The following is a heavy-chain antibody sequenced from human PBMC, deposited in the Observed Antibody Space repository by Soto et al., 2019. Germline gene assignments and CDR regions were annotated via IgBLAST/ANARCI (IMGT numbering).Heavy chain of an antibody. Sequence: QVQLVQSGAEVKKPGASVKVSCKTSGDSFSAYYLHWVRQAPGQGLEWLGWINPTGGATKYAQKFRGRVAMTRDTSSRTADLELTSLGSDDTAIYSWARERGGATATLDYYYFYMDVWGKGTTVTVSS. CDR1: GDSFSAYY. V-gene: IGHV1-2*02. J-gene: IGHJ6*03. D-gene: IGHD3-16*01. CDR3: ARERGGATATLDYYYFYMDV. CDR2: INPTGGAT.